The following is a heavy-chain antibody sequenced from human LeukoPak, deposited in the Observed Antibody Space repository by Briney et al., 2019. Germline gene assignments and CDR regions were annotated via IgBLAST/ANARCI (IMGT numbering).Heavy chain of an antibody. CDR1: GGSISSSSYY. D-gene: IGHD3-10*01. J-gene: IGHJ4*02. V-gene: IGHV4-39*07. CDR3: ARGSYGSGSYYKNYFDY. CDR2: IYYSGST. Sequence: TASETLSLTRTVSGGSISSSSYYWGWIRQPQGKGLEWIGSIYYSGSTYYNPPLKSRVTISVDTSKNQFSLKLSSATAADTAVYYCARGSYGSGSYYKNYFDYWGQGTLVTVSS.